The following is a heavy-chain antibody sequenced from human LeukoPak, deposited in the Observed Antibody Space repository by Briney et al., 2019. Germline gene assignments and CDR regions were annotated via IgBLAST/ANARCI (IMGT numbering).Heavy chain of an antibody. D-gene: IGHD3-22*01. CDR1: GFTFSNAW. V-gene: IGHV3-7*01. CDR2: IKQDGSEK. CDR3: ARDDDYYDSSGYYYDYFDY. Sequence: GGSLRLSCAASGFTFSNAWMSWVRQAPGKGLEWVANIKQDGSEKYYVDSVKGRFTISRDNAKNSLYVQMNSLRAEDTAVYYCARDDDYYDSSGYYYDYFDYWGQGTLVTVSS. J-gene: IGHJ4*02.